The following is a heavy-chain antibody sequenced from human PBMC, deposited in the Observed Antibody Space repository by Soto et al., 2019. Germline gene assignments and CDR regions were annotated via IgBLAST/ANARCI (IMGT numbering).Heavy chain of an antibody. D-gene: IGHD1-26*01. CDR3: ASTVDYSGSYYKTDY. CDR2: ISYDGSNK. V-gene: IGHV3-33*01. Sequence: PGGSLRLSCAASGVIFSGYGMHWVRQAPGKGLEWVAVISYDGSNKYYADSVKGRFTISRDNSKNTLYLQMNSLRAEDTALYYCASTVDYSGSYYKTDYWGQGTLVTVSS. J-gene: IGHJ4*02. CDR1: GVIFSGYG.